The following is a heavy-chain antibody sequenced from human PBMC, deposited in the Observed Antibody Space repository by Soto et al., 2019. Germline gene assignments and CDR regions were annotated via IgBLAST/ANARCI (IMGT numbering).Heavy chain of an antibody. D-gene: IGHD3-16*01. CDR2: INAYNGNT. J-gene: IGHJ6*02. CDR1: GYRFTSYG. Sequence: QVQLVQSGAEVKNPGASVKVSCKASGYRFTSYGIGWVRQAPGQGLEWMGWINAYNGNTNYAQNLQGRVTLTTDTSTSTAYMELRSLRSNDTAVYYCAMVDVYVTPSPQDVWGQGTTLTVSS. CDR3: AMVDVYVTPSPQDV. V-gene: IGHV1-18*01.